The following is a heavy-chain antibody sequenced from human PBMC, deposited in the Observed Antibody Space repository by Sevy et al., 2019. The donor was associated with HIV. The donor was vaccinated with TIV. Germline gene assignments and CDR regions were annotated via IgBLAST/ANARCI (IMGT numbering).Heavy chain of an antibody. CDR2: MYNTWST. Sequence: SETLSLTCTVSGGSISSYLWSWIRQPPGRGLEWIGYMYNTWSTNYNPSLKSRVTISLDTSKNQFSLKRSSVTAADTAVYYCARHQTTAVLYAFDLWGQGTMVTVSS. D-gene: IGHD2-21*02. V-gene: IGHV4-59*08. CDR3: ARHQTTAVLYAFDL. J-gene: IGHJ3*01. CDR1: GGSISSYL.